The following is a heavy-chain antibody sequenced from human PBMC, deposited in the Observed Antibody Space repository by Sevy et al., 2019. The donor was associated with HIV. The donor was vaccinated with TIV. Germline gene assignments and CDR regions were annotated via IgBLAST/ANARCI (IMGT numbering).Heavy chain of an antibody. CDR1: GFTFDDYT. V-gene: IGHV3-43*01. D-gene: IGHD3-10*01. CDR3: AKGGTYSAASRGDPYYYYYMDV. CDR2: ISWDGGST. Sequence: GGSLRLSCAASGFTFDDYTMHWVRQAPGKGLEWVSLISWDGGSTYYADSVKGRFTISRDNSKNSLYLQMNSLRTEDTALDYCAKGGTYSAASRGDPYYYYYMDVWGKGTTVTVSS. J-gene: IGHJ6*03.